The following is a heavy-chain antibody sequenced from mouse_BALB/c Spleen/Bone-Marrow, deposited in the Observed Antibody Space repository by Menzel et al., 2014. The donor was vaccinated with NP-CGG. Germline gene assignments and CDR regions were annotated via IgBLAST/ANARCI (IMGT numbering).Heavy chain of an antibody. D-gene: IGHD2-3*01. J-gene: IGHJ4*01. CDR1: GYTFTSYW. Sequence: QVQLQQSGAALVKPGASVKLSCKASGYTFTSYWMHWVKQRPGQGLEWIGEINPSNGRTNYNEKFKSKATLTVDKSSITAYMQLSSLTSEDSAVYYCARASWLLRYYYAMDYWGQGTSVTVSS. CDR3: ARASWLLRYYYAMDY. CDR2: INPSNGRT. V-gene: IGHV1S81*02.